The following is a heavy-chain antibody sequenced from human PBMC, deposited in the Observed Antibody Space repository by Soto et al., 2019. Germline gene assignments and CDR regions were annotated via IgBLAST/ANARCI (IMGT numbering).Heavy chain of an antibody. Sequence: GGSLRLSCAASGFTFSSYGMHWVRQAPGKGLEWVAVIWYDGSNKYYADSVKGRFTISRDNSKNTLYLQMNSLRAEDTAVYYCARAPYLYYYGMDVWGQGTTVTVSS. J-gene: IGHJ6*02. CDR2: IWYDGSNK. CDR3: ARAPYLYYYGMDV. D-gene: IGHD2-2*01. CDR1: GFTFSSYG. V-gene: IGHV3-33*01.